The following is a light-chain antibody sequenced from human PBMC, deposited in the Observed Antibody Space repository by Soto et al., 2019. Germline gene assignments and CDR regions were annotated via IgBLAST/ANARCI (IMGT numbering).Light chain of an antibody. J-gene: IGKJ5*01. V-gene: IGKV3-20*01. CDR1: QSVSSSY. Sequence: EIVLTQSPDTLSLSPGDSATLSCRASQSVSSSYLAWYQQKPGQAPRLLIYGASSRATGIPDRFSGSGSGTDFTLTISRLEPEDFAMFYCQQYDDSITFGQGTRLEIE. CDR2: GAS. CDR3: QQYDDSIT.